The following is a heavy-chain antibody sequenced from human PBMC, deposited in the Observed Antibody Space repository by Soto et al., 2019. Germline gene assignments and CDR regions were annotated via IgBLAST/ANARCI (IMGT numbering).Heavy chain of an antibody. J-gene: IGHJ4*01. V-gene: IGHV1-3*01. CDR1: GYSFSIYA. CDR2: INAGNGNA. D-gene: IGHD2-2*01. CDR3: AMVIPAAMSEYSSGIYFPY. Sequence: QVQLVQSGAEVKEPGASVKVSCKASGYSFSIYAIHWVRQAPGQGLEWMGWINAGNGNAKYSQNFQARVTITSDASATTTYMEVSSLRSEDTAVYFCAMVIPAAMSEYSSGIYFPYWGHGTLVTVSS.